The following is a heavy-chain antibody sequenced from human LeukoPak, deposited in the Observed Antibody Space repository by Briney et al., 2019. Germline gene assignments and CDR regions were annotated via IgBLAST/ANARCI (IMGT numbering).Heavy chain of an antibody. D-gene: IGHD5-18*01. CDR2: IGSGGSYI. J-gene: IGHJ4*02. CDR3: ARDLGYRFGYYFDY. Sequence: NPGGSLTLSCAASGFTFSSYIMNWVRQAPGKGLEWVSSIGSGGSYIYYADSVKGRFTISRDNANNSLYLQMNSLRAEDTALYYCARDLGYRFGYYFDYWGQGTLVTVSS. V-gene: IGHV3-21*01. CDR1: GFTFSSYI.